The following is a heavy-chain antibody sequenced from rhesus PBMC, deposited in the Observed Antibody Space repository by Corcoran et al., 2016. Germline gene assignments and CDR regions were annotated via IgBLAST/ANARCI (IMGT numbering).Heavy chain of an antibody. J-gene: IGHJ3*01. CDR1: GGSISSHS. V-gene: IGHV4-160*01. Sequence: QVQLQESGPGLVKPSETLSLTCAVSGGSISSHSWSWIRQPPGKGLEWIGRVYGRSGSTDYNPSLKSRVTISTDTCKNQFSLKLNSLTAADTAVYYCARNGGKTGDAFDFWGQGFGVTVSS. CDR2: VYGRSGST. CDR3: ARNGGKTGDAFDF. D-gene: IGHD1-32*01.